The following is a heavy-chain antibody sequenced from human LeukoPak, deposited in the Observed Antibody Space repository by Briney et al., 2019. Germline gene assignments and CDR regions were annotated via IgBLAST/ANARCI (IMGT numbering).Heavy chain of an antibody. J-gene: IGHJ3*02. V-gene: IGHV3-30*18. Sequence: GGSLRLSCAASGLTFSRSAMHWVRQAPGKGLEWVAVISYDGTNKYYEDYVKGRFTISRDSSKSTLYLQMNRLRAEDTAVYYCAKGSSAGRWVQLELDAFDIWGQGTMVTVSS. CDR2: ISYDGTNK. CDR1: GLTFSRSA. CDR3: AKGSSAGRWVQLELDAFDI. D-gene: IGHD5-24*01.